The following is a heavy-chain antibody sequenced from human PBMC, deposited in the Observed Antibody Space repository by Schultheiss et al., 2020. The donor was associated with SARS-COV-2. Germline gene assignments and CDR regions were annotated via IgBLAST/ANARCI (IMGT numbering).Heavy chain of an antibody. CDR1: GFTFSSYG. D-gene: IGHD4-23*01. Sequence: GSLRLSCAASGFTFSSYGMHWVRQAPGKGLEWVAVIWYDGSNKYYADSVKGRFTISRDNSKNTLYLQMNSLRAEDTAVYYCARWDHYGGNSHLGFGYWGQGTLVTVSS. CDR2: IWYDGSNK. CDR3: ARWDHYGGNSHLGFGY. V-gene: IGHV3-33*01. J-gene: IGHJ4*02.